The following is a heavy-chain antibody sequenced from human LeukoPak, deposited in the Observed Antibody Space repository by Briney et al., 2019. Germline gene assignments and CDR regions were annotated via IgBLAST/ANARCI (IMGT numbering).Heavy chain of an antibody. D-gene: IGHD3-22*01. CDR3: AKEANYYDSSGYSTDY. J-gene: IGHJ4*02. Sequence: PGGSLRLSCAASGFTFSSYAMSWVRQAPGKGLEWFSAISGSGGSTYYADSVKGRFTISRDDSKNTLYLQMNSLRAEDTAVYYCAKEANYYDSSGYSTDYWGQGTLVTVSS. CDR2: ISGSGGST. V-gene: IGHV3-23*01. CDR1: GFTFSSYA.